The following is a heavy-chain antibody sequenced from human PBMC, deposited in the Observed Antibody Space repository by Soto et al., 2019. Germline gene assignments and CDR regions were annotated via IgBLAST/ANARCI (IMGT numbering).Heavy chain of an antibody. D-gene: IGHD6-19*01. CDR2: ISSSSSYI. V-gene: IGHV3-21*01. CDR3: ARSGQQWPYFDY. CDR1: GFTFSSYS. J-gene: IGHJ4*02. Sequence: EVQLVESGGGLVKPGGSLRLSCAASGFTFSSYSMNWVRQAPGKGLEWVSSISSSSSYIYYADSVKGRFTISRDNAKNALYLQMNRLRAEDTAVYYCARSGQQWPYFDYWGQGTLVTVSS.